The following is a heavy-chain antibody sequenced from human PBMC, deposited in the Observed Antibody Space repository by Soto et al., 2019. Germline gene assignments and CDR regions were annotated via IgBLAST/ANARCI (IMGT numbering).Heavy chain of an antibody. CDR1: GYTFTGYY. D-gene: IGHD1-1*01. CDR3: AREGQLEDYAHWFDT. V-gene: IGHV1-2*02. CDR2: INPNSGGT. Sequence: ASVKVSCKASGYTFTGYYMHWVRQAPGQGLEWMGWINPNSGGTNYAQKFQGRVTMTRDTSISTAYMELSRLRSDDTAVYYCAREGQLEDYAHWFDTWGQGTQVTVSS. J-gene: IGHJ5*02.